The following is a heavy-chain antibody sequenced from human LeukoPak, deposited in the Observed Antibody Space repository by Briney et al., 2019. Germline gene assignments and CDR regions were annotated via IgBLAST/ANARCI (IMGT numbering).Heavy chain of an antibody. CDR2: IYYSGST. Sequence: SETLSLTCTVSGGSISSHYWSWIRQPPGKGREWIGYIYYSGSTNYNPSLKSRVTISVDTSKNQFSLKLSSVTAADTAVYYCARVSGSSSWSYYYYYMDVWGKGTTVTVSS. CDR1: GGSISSHY. V-gene: IGHV4-59*11. CDR3: ARVSGSSSWSYYYYYMDV. D-gene: IGHD6-6*01. J-gene: IGHJ6*03.